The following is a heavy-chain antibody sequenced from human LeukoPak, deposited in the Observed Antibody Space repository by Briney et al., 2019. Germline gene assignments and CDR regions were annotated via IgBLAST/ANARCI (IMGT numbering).Heavy chain of an antibody. CDR2: INHSGST. J-gene: IGHJ3*02. D-gene: IGHD3-3*01. V-gene: IGHV4-34*01. Sequence: KSSETLSLTCAVYGGSFSGYYWSWIRHPPGKGLEWIGEINHSGSTNYNPSLKSRVTISVDTSKNQFSLKLSSVTAADTAVYYCARVPDFWSFDIWGRGTMVTVSS. CDR3: ARVPDFWSFDI. CDR1: GGSFSGYY.